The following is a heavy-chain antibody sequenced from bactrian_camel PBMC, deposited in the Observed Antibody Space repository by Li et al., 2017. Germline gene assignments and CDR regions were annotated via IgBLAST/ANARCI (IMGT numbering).Heavy chain of an antibody. V-gene: IGHV3S1*01. CDR1: GYMIRSSC. D-gene: IGHD2*01. CDR3: AADPWGGNACATRKDGDFDY. J-gene: IGHJ6*01. CDR2: INTCTRLT. Sequence: HVQLVESGGGSVQDGGSLRLSCVAPGYMIRSSCMGIFRQAPGKERLGIATINTCTRLTYYDQSVRDRITISQDSAKDTVSLQMNSLKPEDTATYHCAADPWGGNACATRKDGDFDYWGQGTQVTVS.